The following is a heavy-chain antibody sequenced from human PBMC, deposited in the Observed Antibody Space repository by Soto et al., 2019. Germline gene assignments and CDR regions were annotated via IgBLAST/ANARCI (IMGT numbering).Heavy chain of an antibody. CDR2: IYYSGST. V-gene: IGHV4-31*03. CDR1: GGSMINSAYY. CDR3: ARSVFP. J-gene: IGHJ5*02. Sequence: SETLSLTCTVSGGSMINSAYYWSWIRQHPGKGLEWIGYIYYSGSTYYNPSLKSRVTISVDTSKNQFSLKLSSVTAADTAVYYCARSVFPWGQGTLVNVS.